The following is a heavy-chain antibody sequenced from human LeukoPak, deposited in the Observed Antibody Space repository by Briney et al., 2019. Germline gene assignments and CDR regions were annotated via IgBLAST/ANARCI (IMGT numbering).Heavy chain of an antibody. CDR2: INQDENEK. D-gene: IGHD2-21*02. CDR1: GFSFSSYW. V-gene: IGHV3-7*01. CDR3: ARAHVTGVDAFDI. Sequence: GGSLRLSCAASGFSFSSYWMTWVRQAPGQGLEWVANINQDENEKYYVESVKGRFTISRDNAKNSLYLQTNSLRAEDTAVYYCARAHVTGVDAFDIWGQGTMVTVSS. J-gene: IGHJ3*02.